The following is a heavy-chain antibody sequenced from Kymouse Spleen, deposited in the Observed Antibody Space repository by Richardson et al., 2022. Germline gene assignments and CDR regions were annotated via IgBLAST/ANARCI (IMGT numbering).Heavy chain of an antibody. J-gene: IGHJ6*02. V-gene: IGHV4-34*01. CDR1: GGSFSGYY. CDR2: INHSGST. CDR3: ARGIFGVVPRPMDV. D-gene: IGHD3-3*01. Sequence: QVQLQQWGAGLLKPSETLSLTCAVYGGSFSGYYWSWIRQPPGKGLEWIGEINHSGSTNYNPSLKSRVTISVDTSKNQFSLKLSSVTAADTAVYYCARGIFGVVPRPMDVWGQGTTVTVSS.